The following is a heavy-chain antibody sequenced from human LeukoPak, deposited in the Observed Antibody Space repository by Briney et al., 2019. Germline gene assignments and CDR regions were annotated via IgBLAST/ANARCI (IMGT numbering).Heavy chain of an antibody. J-gene: IGHJ3*02. CDR1: GGSISSSSYY. V-gene: IGHV4-39*01. CDR2: IYYSGST. Sequence: PSETLSLTCTVSGGSISSSSYYWGWIRQPPGKGLEWIGSIYYSGSTYYNPSLKSRVTISVDTSKNQFSLKLSSVTAADTAVNYCASFPKYYYDSSGRRAFDIWGQGTMVTVSS. D-gene: IGHD3-22*01. CDR3: ASFPKYYYDSSGRRAFDI.